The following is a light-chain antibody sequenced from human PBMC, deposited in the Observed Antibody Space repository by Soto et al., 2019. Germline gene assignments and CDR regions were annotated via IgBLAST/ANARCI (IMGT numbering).Light chain of an antibody. J-gene: IGLJ1*01. CDR1: SSDIGGYYY. Sequence: QSALTQPPSASGSPGQSVTISCTGTSSDIGGYYYVSRYQQHPGKAPKLMIYEVSKRPSGVPGRFSGSKSGNTASLTISGLQTEDEADYYCSSDAGSNIYVFGTGTKLTVL. V-gene: IGLV2-8*01. CDR2: EVS. CDR3: SSDAGSNIYV.